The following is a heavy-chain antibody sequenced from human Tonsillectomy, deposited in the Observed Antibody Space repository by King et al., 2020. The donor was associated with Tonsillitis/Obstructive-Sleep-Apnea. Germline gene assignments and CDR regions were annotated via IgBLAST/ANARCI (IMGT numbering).Heavy chain of an antibody. Sequence: TLKESGPTLVKPTQTLTLTCTFSGFSLSTAGVGVGWIRQPPGKALEWLAVLYWDDDKRYSPSLKSRLIITKDTSKDQVVLTVTNMDPVDTATYYCAPRTRIVGFLSGLNYYYMDVWGEGTTVTVSS. CDR3: APRTRIVGFLSGLNYYYMDV. V-gene: IGHV2-5*02. D-gene: IGHD3-3*01. CDR2: LYWDDDK. J-gene: IGHJ6*03. CDR1: GFSLSTAGVG.